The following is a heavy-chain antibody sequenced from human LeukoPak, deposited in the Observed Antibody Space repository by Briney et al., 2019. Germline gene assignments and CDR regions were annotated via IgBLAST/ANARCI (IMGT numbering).Heavy chain of an antibody. J-gene: IGHJ4*02. V-gene: IGHV3-74*01. CDR1: GFTFSSYA. CDR3: ARDVQAGPGY. Sequence: GGSLRLSCAASGFTFSSYAMNWVRQAPGKGLVWVSRINSDGSRTTYADSVKGRFTISRDNAKNTLHLQMKSLRAEDTAVYYCARDVQAGPGYWGQGTLVTVSS. D-gene: IGHD6-19*01. CDR2: INSDGSRT.